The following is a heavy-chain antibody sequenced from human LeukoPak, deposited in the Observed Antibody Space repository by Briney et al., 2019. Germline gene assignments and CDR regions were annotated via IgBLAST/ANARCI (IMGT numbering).Heavy chain of an antibody. Sequence: PSETLSLTCTVSGGSISSYYWGWIRQPPGKDLEWIGSIYYSGSTYYNPSLKSRLTMSVDTSKNQFSLKLSSVTASDTAVYYCARHGGDVTHYYHMDVWGKGTTVTVSS. J-gene: IGHJ6*03. CDR1: GGSISSYY. CDR2: IYYSGST. CDR3: ARHGGDVTHYYHMDV. V-gene: IGHV4-39*01. D-gene: IGHD2-21*02.